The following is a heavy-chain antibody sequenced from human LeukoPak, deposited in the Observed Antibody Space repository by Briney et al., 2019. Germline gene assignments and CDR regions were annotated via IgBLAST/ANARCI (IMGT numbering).Heavy chain of an antibody. CDR1: GDSISRSTYY. Sequence: TSSETLSLTCTVSGDSISRSTYYWAWIRQPPGKGLEWIGSVYYGRSPYFNPSLESRATITVDTPKNHFSLKMSSVTAADTAVYYCARSSGTGTFSYWGQGTLVTVSS. CDR3: ARSSGTGTFSY. D-gene: IGHD6-25*01. CDR2: VYYGRSP. J-gene: IGHJ4*02. V-gene: IGHV4-39*02.